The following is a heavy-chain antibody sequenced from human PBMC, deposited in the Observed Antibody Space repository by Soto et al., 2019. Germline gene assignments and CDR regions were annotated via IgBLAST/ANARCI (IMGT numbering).Heavy chain of an antibody. CDR3: AIGDDYFLSRSCVDP. V-gene: IGHV1-69*12. Sequence: QVQLVQSGAEVKKPGSSVKVSCKASGGTFSSYAISWVRQAPGQGLELMGGIIPIFGTANYAQKFQGRVTITADESTSTAYLDLSSLRSENTAVYYCAIGDDYFLSRSCVDPWGQGTLVTVSS. CDR1: GGTFSSYA. CDR2: IIPIFGTA. J-gene: IGHJ5*02. D-gene: IGHD4-17*01.